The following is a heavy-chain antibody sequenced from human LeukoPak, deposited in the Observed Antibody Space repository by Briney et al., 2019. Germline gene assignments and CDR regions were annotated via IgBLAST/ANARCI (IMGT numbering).Heavy chain of an antibody. CDR3: AKGTGGYYGPFDS. Sequence: QPGRSLRLSCAASGFTFEGFALFWVRQAPGKGLEWVSGINWNSASVSFADSVKGRFTTSRDNAKNFLYLQMNSLRVEDTALYYCAKGTGGYYGPFDSWGQGTLVTVSS. D-gene: IGHD3-22*01. CDR2: INWNSASV. J-gene: IGHJ4*02. CDR1: GFTFEGFA. V-gene: IGHV3-9*01.